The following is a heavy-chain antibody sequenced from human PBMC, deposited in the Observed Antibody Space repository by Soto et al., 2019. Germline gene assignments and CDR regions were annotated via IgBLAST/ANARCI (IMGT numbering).Heavy chain of an antibody. D-gene: IGHD5-12*01. CDR2: IIPIFGTA. CDR3: ARDGVEMATITLDY. V-gene: IGHV1-69*12. Sequence: QVQLVQSGAEVKKPGSSVKVSCKASGGTFSSYAISWVRQAPGQGLEWMGGIIPIFGTANYGQKFQGRVTITADESTSRAYMELSSLRSEDTAVYYCARDGVEMATITLDYWGQGTLVTVSS. CDR1: GGTFSSYA. J-gene: IGHJ4*02.